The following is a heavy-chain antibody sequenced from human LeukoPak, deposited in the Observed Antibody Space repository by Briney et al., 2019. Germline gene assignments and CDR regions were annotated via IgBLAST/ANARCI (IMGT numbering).Heavy chain of an antibody. D-gene: IGHD2-15*01. CDR2: ISYDGSNK. CDR1: GFTFSSYG. V-gene: IGHV3-30*03. CDR3: ARDCTGGTCYDAFDI. J-gene: IGHJ3*02. Sequence: GGSLRLSCAASGFTFSSYGMHWVRQAPGKGLEWVTLISYDGSNKYYADSVEGRFTISRDNSKNTLYLQMNSLRAGDTAVYYCARDCTGGTCYDAFDIWGQGTMVTVSS.